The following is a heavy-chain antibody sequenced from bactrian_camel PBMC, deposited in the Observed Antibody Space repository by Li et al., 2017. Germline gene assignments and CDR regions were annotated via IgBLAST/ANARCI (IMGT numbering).Heavy chain of an antibody. D-gene: IGHD2*01. CDR3: VADAEGDRGGYYCGSGDFAL. V-gene: IGHV3S53*01. CDR2: ISSDGRT. J-gene: IGHJ6*01. Sequence: HVQLVESGGGSVQTGETLRLSCLGVGVTFEGADMNWYRQPPGKRCELVASISSDGRTYYTDSVKGRFTLSLENDKDTINLQMNELKTEDAAVYYCVADAEGDRGGYYCGSGDFALWGQGTQVTVS. CDR1: GVTFEGAD.